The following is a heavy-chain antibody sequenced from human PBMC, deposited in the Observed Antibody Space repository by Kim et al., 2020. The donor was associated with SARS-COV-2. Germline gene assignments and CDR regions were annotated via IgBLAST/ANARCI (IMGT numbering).Heavy chain of an antibody. Sequence: GGSLRLSCAASGFTFSSYSMNWVRQAPGKGLEWVSSISSSSSYIYYADSVKGRFTISRDNAKNSLYLQMNSLRAEDTAVYYCARRIPRGIAVASWYFDLWGRGTLVTVSS. CDR1: GFTFSSYS. CDR3: ARRIPRGIAVASWYFDL. V-gene: IGHV3-21*01. CDR2: ISSSSSYI. J-gene: IGHJ2*01. D-gene: IGHD6-19*01.